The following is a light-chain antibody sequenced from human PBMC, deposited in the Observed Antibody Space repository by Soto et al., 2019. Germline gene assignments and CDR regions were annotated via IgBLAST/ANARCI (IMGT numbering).Light chain of an antibody. CDR3: SSYTSSSTPVV. Sequence: QSALTQPASVSGSPGQSITISCTGTSSDAGGYNYVSWYQHHPGKAPKLMIYEVSNRPSGVSNRFSGSKSGNTASLTISGLQAEDEADYYCSSYTSSSTPVVFGGGTKLTVL. J-gene: IGLJ2*01. V-gene: IGLV2-14*01. CDR1: SSDAGGYNY. CDR2: EVS.